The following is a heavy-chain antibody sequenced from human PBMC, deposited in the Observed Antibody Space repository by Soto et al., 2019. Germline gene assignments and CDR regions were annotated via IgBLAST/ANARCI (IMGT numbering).Heavy chain of an antibody. Sequence: EVQLLESGGGLVQPGGSLRLSCAASGFTFSSYGMSWVRQAPGKGLEWVSSISAGDGSTYFADSVKGRFTISRDNSKNTLYHQMNSLRAEDTAVYYCAKDRLGRVISAFDCWGQGTLVTVSS. CDR2: ISAGDGST. V-gene: IGHV3-23*01. D-gene: IGHD3-16*02. J-gene: IGHJ4*02. CDR3: AKDRLGRVISAFDC. CDR1: GFTFSSYG.